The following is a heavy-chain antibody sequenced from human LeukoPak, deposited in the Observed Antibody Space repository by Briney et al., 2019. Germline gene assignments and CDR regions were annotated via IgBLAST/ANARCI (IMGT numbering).Heavy chain of an antibody. CDR1: GGAISGYY. CDR3: ARDRYFDY. V-gene: IGHV4-59*01. CDR2: FYYTGST. J-gene: IGHJ4*02. Sequence: SETLSLTCTVSGGAISGYYWSWIRQPPGKGLEWIGYFYYTGSTNYNPSLKSRVTISLDTSKNQFSLKLSSVTAADTAVYYCARDRYFDYWGQGTLVTVSS.